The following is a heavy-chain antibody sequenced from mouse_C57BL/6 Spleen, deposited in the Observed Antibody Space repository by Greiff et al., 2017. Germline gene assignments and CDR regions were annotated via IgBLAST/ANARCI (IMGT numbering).Heavy chain of an antibody. V-gene: IGHV1-54*01. Sequence: QVQLKESGAELVRPGTSVKVSCKASGYAFTNYLMEWVKQRPGQGLEWIGVINPGGGGTNYNEKFKGKATLTADKPSSTAYMQLSSLTSEDSAVYFWARGQLGRSAFDYWGQGTTLTVSS. D-gene: IGHD4-1*02. CDR3: ARGQLGRSAFDY. J-gene: IGHJ2*01. CDR1: GYAFTNYL. CDR2: INPGGGGT.